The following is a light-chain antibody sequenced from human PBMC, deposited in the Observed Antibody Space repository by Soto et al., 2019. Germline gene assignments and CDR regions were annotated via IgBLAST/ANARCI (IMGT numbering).Light chain of an antibody. CDR3: QQYGSSLMYT. CDR2: GAS. J-gene: IGKJ2*01. Sequence: EIVLTQSPGTLPLSPGERATLSCRASQSGDSSYLAWYQQKPDQPPRLLIYGASSRATGIPDRFSGSGSGTDFTLTISRLEPEDFAVYYCQQYGSSLMYTFGQGTKLEIK. CDR1: QSGDSSY. V-gene: IGKV3-20*01.